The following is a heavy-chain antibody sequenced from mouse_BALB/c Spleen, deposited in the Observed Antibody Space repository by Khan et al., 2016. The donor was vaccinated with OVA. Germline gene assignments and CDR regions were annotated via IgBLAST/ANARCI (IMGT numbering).Heavy chain of an antibody. CDR1: GYTFSNYW. CDR2: VNPSTGYT. V-gene: IGHV1-7*01. J-gene: IGHJ3*01. Sequence: QIQLVQSGAELAKPGASVKMSCKASGYTFSNYWMHWVKQRPGQGLEWIGYVNPSTGYTEYNQKFKDKATLTADKSSSTAYMQLSSLTSEDSAVYYCVNHGSSSGWFTYWGQGTLVTV. CDR3: VNHGSSSGWFTY. D-gene: IGHD1-1*01.